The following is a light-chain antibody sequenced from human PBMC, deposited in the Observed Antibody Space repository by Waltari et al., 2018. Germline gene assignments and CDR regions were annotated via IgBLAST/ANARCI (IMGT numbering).Light chain of an antibody. CDR3: MQGTHYT. CDR2: KVS. Sequence: DVVMTQSPLSLPVTLGQPASISCRSSQSLVHSDGNTYLNWCQQRPGKSPRRLIYKVSNRDSGVPDRFSGSGSGTDFTLKISRVEAEDVGVYYCMQGTHYTFGQGTKLEIK. J-gene: IGKJ2*01. V-gene: IGKV2-30*02. CDR1: QSLVHSDGNTY.